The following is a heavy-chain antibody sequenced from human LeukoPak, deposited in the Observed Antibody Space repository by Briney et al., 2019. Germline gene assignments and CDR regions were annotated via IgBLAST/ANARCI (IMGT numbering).Heavy chain of an antibody. CDR1: GFTFSSYA. J-gene: IGHJ4*02. D-gene: IGHD6-13*01. Sequence: GGSLRLSCAASGFTFSSYAMSWVRQAPGKGLEWVSAISGSGGSTYHADSVKGRFTISRDNSKNTLYLQMNSLRAEDTAVYYCAKFMEKQQLVEGGVDYWGQGTLVTVSS. CDR2: ISGSGGST. CDR3: AKFMEKQQLVEGGVDY. V-gene: IGHV3-23*01.